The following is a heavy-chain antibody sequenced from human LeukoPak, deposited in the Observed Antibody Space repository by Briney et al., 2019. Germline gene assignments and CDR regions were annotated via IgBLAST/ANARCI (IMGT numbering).Heavy chain of an antibody. CDR3: ARKRYFDY. V-gene: IGHV1-18*01. Sequence: ASVKVSCKAFGYTFTSYGISWVRQAPGQGREWMGWISGNNGNTNYTQKLQGRVTMTTDTSTSTAYMELRSLRSDDTAVYYCARKRYFDYWGQGTLVTVSS. J-gene: IGHJ4*02. CDR2: ISGNNGNT. CDR1: GYTFTSYG.